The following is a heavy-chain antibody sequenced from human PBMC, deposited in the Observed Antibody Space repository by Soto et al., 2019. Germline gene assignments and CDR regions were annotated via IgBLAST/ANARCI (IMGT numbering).Heavy chain of an antibody. CDR1: GFTFSSYG. D-gene: IGHD5-12*01. CDR3: AKDNGYKYTALDAFDI. CDR2: ISYDGSNK. J-gene: IGHJ3*02. Sequence: QSGGSLRLSCAASGFTFSSYGMHWVRQAPGKGLEWVAVISYDGSNKYYADSVKGRFTISRDNSKNTLYLQMNSLRAEDTAVYYCAKDNGYKYTALDAFDIWGQGTMVTVSS. V-gene: IGHV3-30*18.